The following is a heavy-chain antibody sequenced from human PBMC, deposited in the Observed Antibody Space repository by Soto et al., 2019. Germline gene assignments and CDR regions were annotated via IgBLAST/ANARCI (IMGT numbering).Heavy chain of an antibody. D-gene: IGHD4-4*01. V-gene: IGHV3-23*01. Sequence: GGSLRLSCAASGFTFSSYAMSWVRQAPGKGLEWVSAISGSGGSSYYADSVKGRFTISRDNSKNTLYLQMNSLRAEDTAVYYCAKDQIGVYSNYYYYGMDVWGQGTMVTVSS. CDR3: AKDQIGVYSNYYYYGMDV. CDR1: GFTFSSYA. J-gene: IGHJ6*02. CDR2: ISGSGGSS.